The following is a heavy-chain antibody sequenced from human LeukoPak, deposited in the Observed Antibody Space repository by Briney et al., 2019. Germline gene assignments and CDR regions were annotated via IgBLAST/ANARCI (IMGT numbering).Heavy chain of an antibody. J-gene: IGHJ6*02. V-gene: IGHV3-43*02. CDR2: ISGDGGST. CDR1: GFTFDDYA. Sequence: PGGSLRLSCAASGFTFDDYAMHWVRHAPGKGLEWVSLISGDGGSTYYADSVKGRFTISRDNSKNSLYLQMNSLRTEDTALYYCAKQEYSTYGMDVWGQGTTVTVSS. CDR3: AKQEYSTYGMDV. D-gene: IGHD6-6*01.